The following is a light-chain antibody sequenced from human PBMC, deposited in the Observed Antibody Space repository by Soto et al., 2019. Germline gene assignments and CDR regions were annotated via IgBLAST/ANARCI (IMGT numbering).Light chain of an antibody. CDR3: QQSYSNPIT. Sequence: DIEMTQSPSFLSASVGDSVTITCRASQSISSWLAWYQQKPGKAPKLLIYKASSLESGVPSRFSGSGSGTEFTLTISSLQPDDFATYYCQQSYSNPITFGQGTRLEIK. V-gene: IGKV1-5*03. J-gene: IGKJ5*01. CDR2: KAS. CDR1: QSISSW.